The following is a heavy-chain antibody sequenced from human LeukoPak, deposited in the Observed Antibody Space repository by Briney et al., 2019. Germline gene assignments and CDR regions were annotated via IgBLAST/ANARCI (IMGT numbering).Heavy chain of an antibody. CDR1: GFTFSIFW. Sequence: GGSLRLSCAASGFTFSIFWMHWVRQAPGKGLMWASQINNDGSDTKYADSVKGRFTISRDNAKNTLYLQMNSLRAEDTAVYYCARDPLLWELPSDYWGQGTLVTVSS. V-gene: IGHV3-74*03. J-gene: IGHJ4*02. D-gene: IGHD1-26*01. CDR2: INNDGSDT. CDR3: ARDPLLWELPSDY.